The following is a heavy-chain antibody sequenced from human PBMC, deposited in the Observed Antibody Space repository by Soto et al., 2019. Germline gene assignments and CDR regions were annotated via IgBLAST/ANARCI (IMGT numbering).Heavy chain of an antibody. CDR2: ISSSSSYI. V-gene: IGHV3-21*01. Sequence: EVQLVESGGGLVKPGGSLRLSCAASGFTFSSYSMNWVRQAPGKGLEWVSSISSSSSYIYYADSVKGRFTISRHNAKNALFLQMNSLRGEDTAVYYCAARQYSSSWYGDYYGMDVWGQGTTVTVSS. CDR3: AARQYSSSWYGDYYGMDV. D-gene: IGHD6-13*01. CDR1: GFTFSSYS. J-gene: IGHJ6*02.